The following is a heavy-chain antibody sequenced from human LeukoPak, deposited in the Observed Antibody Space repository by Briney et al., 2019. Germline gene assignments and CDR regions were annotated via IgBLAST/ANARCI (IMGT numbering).Heavy chain of an antibody. CDR2: IYYSGST. J-gene: IGHJ6*03. V-gene: IGHV4-39*07. D-gene: IGHD5-12*01. Sequence: SETLSLTCTVSGYSISSSSYYWGWIRQPPGKGLEWIGSIYYSGSTYYNPSLKSRVTISVDTSKNQFSLKLSSVTAADTAVYYCARGYSGYESRWDYYYYYMDVWGKGTTVTVSS. CDR3: ARGYSGYESRWDYYYYYMDV. CDR1: GYSISSSSYY.